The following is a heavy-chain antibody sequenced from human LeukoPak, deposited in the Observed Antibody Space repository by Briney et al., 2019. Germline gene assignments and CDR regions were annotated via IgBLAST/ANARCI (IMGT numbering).Heavy chain of an antibody. CDR1: GFTFSNYW. CDR3: ARDTYYYGSGSYFFYY. V-gene: IGHV3-7*01. J-gene: IGHJ4*02. CDR2: IEQDGSEK. Sequence: GGSLRLSCAASGFTFSNYWMSWVRQAPGKGLEWVANIEQDGSEKYYVDSVKGRFTISRDNAKNSLYLQMNSLRAEDTAVYYCARDTYYYGSGSYFFYYWGQGNLVTVSS. D-gene: IGHD3-10*01.